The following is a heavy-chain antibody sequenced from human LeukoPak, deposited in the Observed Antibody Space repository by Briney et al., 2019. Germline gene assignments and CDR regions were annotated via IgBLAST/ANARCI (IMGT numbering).Heavy chain of an antibody. CDR3: ARGRFPRAARDYYYYMDV. D-gene: IGHD2-15*01. CDR2: MNPNSGIT. CDR1: GYTFTSYD. J-gene: IGHJ6*03. V-gene: IGHV1-8*01. Sequence: ASVKVSCKASGYTFTSYDINWVRQATGQGLEWMGWMNPNSGITGYAQKFQGRVTMTRNTSISTAYMELSSLRSEDTAVYYCARGRFPRAARDYYYYMDVWGKGTTVTVSS.